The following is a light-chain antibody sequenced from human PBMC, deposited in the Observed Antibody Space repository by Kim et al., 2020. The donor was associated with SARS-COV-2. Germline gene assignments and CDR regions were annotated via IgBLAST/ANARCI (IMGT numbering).Light chain of an antibody. CDR3: QHYFTNFLT. Sequence: DIRMTQSPSTLSASEGDTITITCRASQPVATFLAWYQQKPGKAPQLLIHKASTLAAGVSSRFSGSGSGTDFTLTVTSLQPHDSATYFCQHYFTNFLTFGGGTKVDIK. CDR1: QPVATF. CDR2: KAS. J-gene: IGKJ4*01. V-gene: IGKV1-5*03.